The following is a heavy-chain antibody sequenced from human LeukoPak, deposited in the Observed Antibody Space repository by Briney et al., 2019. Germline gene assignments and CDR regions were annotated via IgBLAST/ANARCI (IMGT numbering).Heavy chain of an antibody. CDR2: IYSGGST. V-gene: IGHV3-53*01. Sequence: GGSWRLSLEASGFTVSSNYMSWVRKAPGKGLNGVSVIYSGGSTYYADSVKGRFTISRDNSKNTLYLQMNSLRAEDTAVYYCVRGIMVYATYAFDIWGQGTMVTVSS. D-gene: IGHD2-8*01. CDR3: VRGIMVYATYAFDI. CDR1: GFTVSSNY. J-gene: IGHJ3*02.